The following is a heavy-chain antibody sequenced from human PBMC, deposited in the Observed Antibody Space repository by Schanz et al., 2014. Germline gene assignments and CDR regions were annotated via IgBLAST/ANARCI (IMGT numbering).Heavy chain of an antibody. V-gene: IGHV3-11*03. CDR1: GFTFSDYY. CDR3: AKWEDIVPEPEPMRGWFDS. Sequence: VQLLESGGGLVKPGGSLRLSCAASGFTFSDYYMTWMRQAPGKGLEWISYISNSGTYTKYADSVKGRFIVSRDNSRATLFLQMDSLRAADTAFYYCAKWEDIVPEPEPMRGWFDSWGQGILVTVSS. CDR2: ISNSGTYT. J-gene: IGHJ5*01. D-gene: IGHD2-8*01.